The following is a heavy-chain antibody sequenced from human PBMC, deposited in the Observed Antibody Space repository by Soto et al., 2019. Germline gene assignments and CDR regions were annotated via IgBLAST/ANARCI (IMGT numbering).Heavy chain of an antibody. J-gene: IGHJ4*02. D-gene: IGHD2-21*02. CDR3: VKTPPRTSATAYYYDY. CDR2: IIPMFGTA. Sequence: SVKVSCKASGGTFSTYAFTWVRQAPGQGFEWMGGIIPMFGTANSAQKFQGRVTITADESTSTVYMELSSLRSEDTAVYYCVKTPPRTSATAYYYDYWGQGSRVT. CDR1: GGTFSTYA. V-gene: IGHV1-69*13.